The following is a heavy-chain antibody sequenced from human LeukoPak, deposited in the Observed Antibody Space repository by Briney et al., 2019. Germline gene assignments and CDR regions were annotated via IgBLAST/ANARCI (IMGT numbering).Heavy chain of an antibody. Sequence: ASVKVSCKASGYTFTSYDINWVRQATGQGLEWMGWTNPNSGNTGYAQKFQGRVTITRNTSISTAYMELSSLRSEDTAVYYCAREGCSSTSCYMGDYWFDPWGQGTLVTVSS. V-gene: IGHV1-8*03. CDR2: TNPNSGNT. CDR3: AREGCSSTSCYMGDYWFDP. J-gene: IGHJ5*02. D-gene: IGHD2-2*02. CDR1: GYTFTSYD.